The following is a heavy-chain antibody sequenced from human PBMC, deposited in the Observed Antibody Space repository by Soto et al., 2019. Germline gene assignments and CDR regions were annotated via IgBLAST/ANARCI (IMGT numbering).Heavy chain of an antibody. CDR2: MYYSGTT. J-gene: IGHJ5*02. V-gene: IGHV4-39*01. Sequence: QLQLQESGPGLVKPSETLSLTCTVSGGSISSSDFYWGWLRQTPGKGLEFIGSMYYSGTTYYNPALKSGVTISVDTSKNQFTLKLSSVTAADTAVYYCAVVDSTGNWFDPWGEGALVTVSS. D-gene: IGHD6-25*01. CDR1: GGSISSSDFY. CDR3: AVVDSTGNWFDP.